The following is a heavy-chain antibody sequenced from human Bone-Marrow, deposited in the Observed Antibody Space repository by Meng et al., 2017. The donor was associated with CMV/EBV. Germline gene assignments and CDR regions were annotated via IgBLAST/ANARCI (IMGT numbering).Heavy chain of an antibody. J-gene: IGHJ6*02. CDR1: GGSISSYY. CDR3: ARNPLYYDFWSGYYDYYGLDV. D-gene: IGHD3-3*01. Sequence: SETLSLTCTVSGGSISSYYWSWIRQPPGKGLEWIGYIYYSGSTNYNPSLKSRVTISVDTSKNQFSLKLSSVTAADTAVYYCARNPLYYDFWSGYYDYYGLDVWGQGPTVTVPS. CDR2: IYYSGST. V-gene: IGHV4-59*01.